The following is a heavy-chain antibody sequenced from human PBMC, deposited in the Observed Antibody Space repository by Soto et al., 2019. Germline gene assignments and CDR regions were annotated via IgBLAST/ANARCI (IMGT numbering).Heavy chain of an antibody. D-gene: IGHD6-13*01. J-gene: IGHJ4*02. Sequence: ASVKVSCKASGYTFTSYCITWVRQAPGQGLEWMGWISAHNGNTDYAQKLQGRVIVTRDTSTSTAYMELRSLRSDDTAVYYCARVAGYSSSWSDGLDYWGQGTLVTVSS. CDR2: ISAHNGNT. CDR1: GYTFTSYC. V-gene: IGHV1-18*01. CDR3: ARVAGYSSSWSDGLDY.